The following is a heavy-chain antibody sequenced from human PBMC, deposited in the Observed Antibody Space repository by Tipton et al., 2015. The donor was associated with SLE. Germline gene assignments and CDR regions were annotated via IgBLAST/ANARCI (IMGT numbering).Heavy chain of an antibody. CDR1: GDSISSNSAA. V-gene: IGHV6-1*01. J-gene: IGHJ4*02. CDR2: TYYRSRWYR. Sequence: GLVKPSQTLSLTCAISGDSISSNSAAWNWIRQSPSRGLEWLGRTYYRSRWYRDYAVSVKSRISIDADTSKNQISLKLSSVTAADTAVYYCVYGDWLGLDYWGQGTLVTVSS. D-gene: IGHD4-17*01. CDR3: VYGDWLGLDY.